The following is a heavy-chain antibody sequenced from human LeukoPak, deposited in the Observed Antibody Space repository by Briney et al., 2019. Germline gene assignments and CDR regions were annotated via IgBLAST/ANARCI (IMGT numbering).Heavy chain of an antibody. CDR1: GFTFSSYA. J-gene: IGHJ5*02. Sequence: GGSLRLSCAASGFTFSSYAMSWVRQAAGEGLEWVSSISGGVGSTYYAGSVKGRFTISRNNSKNTLYLQMNSLITEDTAVSECAKDFALCYDYVWGSSPLPGWFDPWGQGTLVTVSS. V-gene: IGHV3-23*01. CDR3: AKDFALCYDYVWGSSPLPGWFDP. CDR2: ISGGVGST. D-gene: IGHD3-16*01.